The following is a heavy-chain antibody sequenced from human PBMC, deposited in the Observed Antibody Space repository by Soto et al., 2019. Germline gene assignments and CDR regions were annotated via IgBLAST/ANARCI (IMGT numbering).Heavy chain of an antibody. V-gene: IGHV3-23*01. CDR2: ISGSGGST. CDR3: AKGGYYPNPRRFDP. Sequence: GGSLRLSCAASGFTLSSHAINRVRQAPGKGLELVSAISGSGGSTDDADSVKGRFTISTDNSKNTLYLQMNSLRADDTAVSYRAKGGYYPNPRRFDPWRQGSLVTVTS. D-gene: IGHD3-16*01. J-gene: IGHJ5*02. CDR1: GFTLSSHA.